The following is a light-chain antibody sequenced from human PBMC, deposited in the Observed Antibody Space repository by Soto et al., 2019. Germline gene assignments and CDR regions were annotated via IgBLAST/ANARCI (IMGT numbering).Light chain of an antibody. J-gene: IGKJ2*01. CDR2: GTS. CDR3: QQYESFSPYT. CDR1: QSVSSSY. Sequence: EIVLTQSPGTLSLSPGERATLSCRASQSVSSSYLAWYQHKPGQAPRLLISGTSSRATGIPDRFSGSGAGTEFTLTINSLQPGDFATYYCQQYESFSPYTFGQGTRLEI. V-gene: IGKV3-20*01.